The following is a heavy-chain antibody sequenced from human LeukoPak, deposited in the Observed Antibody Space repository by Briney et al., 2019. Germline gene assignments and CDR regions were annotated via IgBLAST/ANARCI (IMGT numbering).Heavy chain of an antibody. CDR2: ISSSSSYI. CDR1: GFTFSSYW. J-gene: IGHJ4*02. D-gene: IGHD3-22*01. V-gene: IGHV3-21*01. Sequence: GGSLRLSCAASGFTFSSYWMNWVRQAPGKGLEWVSSISSSSSYIYYADSVKGRFTISRDNAKNSLYLQMNSLRAEDTAVYYCARDLIPSDSSGYYYPGDYWGQGTLVTVSS. CDR3: ARDLIPSDSSGYYYPGDY.